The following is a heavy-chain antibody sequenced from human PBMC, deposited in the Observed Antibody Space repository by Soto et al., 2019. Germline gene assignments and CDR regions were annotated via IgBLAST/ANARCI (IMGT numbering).Heavy chain of an antibody. J-gene: IGHJ5*02. V-gene: IGHV3-30-3*01. Sequence: PGGFLRLSCAASGFTFSSYAMHWVRQAPGKGLEWVAVISYDGSNKYYADSVKGRFTISRDNSKNTLYLQMNSLRAEDTAVYYCAREDIHISSSWYGGWLDPWGQGTLVTVYS. CDR2: ISYDGSNK. D-gene: IGHD6-13*01. CDR1: GFTFSSYA. CDR3: AREDIHISSSWYGGWLDP.